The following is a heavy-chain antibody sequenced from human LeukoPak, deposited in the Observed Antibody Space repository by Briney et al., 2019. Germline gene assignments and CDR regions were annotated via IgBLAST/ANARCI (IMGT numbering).Heavy chain of an antibody. Sequence: KASETLSLTCAVYGGSFSGYYWSWIRQPPGKGLKWIGEINHSGSTNYNPSLKSRVTISVDTSKNQFSLKLSSVTAADMAVYYCASYGSGLDAFDIWGQGTMVTVSS. CDR2: INHSGST. V-gene: IGHV4-34*01. CDR3: ASYGSGLDAFDI. J-gene: IGHJ3*02. D-gene: IGHD3-10*01. CDR1: GGSFSGYY.